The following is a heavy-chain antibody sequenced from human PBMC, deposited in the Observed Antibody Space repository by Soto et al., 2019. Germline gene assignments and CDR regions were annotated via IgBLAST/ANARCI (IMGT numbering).Heavy chain of an antibody. Sequence: PSETLSLTCAVYGGSFSGYYWSWIRQPPGKGLEWIGEINHSGSTNYNPSLKSRVTISVDTSKNQFSLKLSSVTAADTAVYYCARGPRITIFGVVIIFTSWFDPWGQGTLVTVSS. V-gene: IGHV4-34*01. CDR2: INHSGST. D-gene: IGHD3-3*01. CDR1: GGSFSGYY. CDR3: ARGPRITIFGVVIIFTSWFDP. J-gene: IGHJ5*02.